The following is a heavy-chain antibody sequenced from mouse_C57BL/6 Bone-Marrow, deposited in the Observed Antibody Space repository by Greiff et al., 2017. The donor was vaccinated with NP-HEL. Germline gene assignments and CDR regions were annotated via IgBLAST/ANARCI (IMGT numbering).Heavy chain of an antibody. Sequence: VKLQQPGAELVKPGASVKLSCKASGYTFTSYWMHWVKQRPGQGLEWIGMIHPNSGSTNYNEKFKSKATLTVYKSSSTAYMQLSSLTSEDSAVYYCASDGYYLIDYWGQGTTLTVSS. D-gene: IGHD2-3*01. J-gene: IGHJ2*01. V-gene: IGHV1-64*01. CDR1: GYTFTSYW. CDR2: IHPNSGST. CDR3: ASDGYYLIDY.